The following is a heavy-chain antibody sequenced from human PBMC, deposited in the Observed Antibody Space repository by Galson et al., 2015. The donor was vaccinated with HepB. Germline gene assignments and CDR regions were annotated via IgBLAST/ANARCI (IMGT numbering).Heavy chain of an antibody. D-gene: IGHD3-22*01. Sequence: VKVSCKASGYTFPSYYMHWVRQAPGQGLEWMGIINPSGGSTSYAQKFQGRVTMTRDTSASTAYMELSSLRSEDTAVYYCARDVVVITYAFDIWGQGTMVTVSS. CDR3: ARDVVVITYAFDI. V-gene: IGHV1-46*01. CDR1: GYTFPSYY. CDR2: INPSGGST. J-gene: IGHJ3*02.